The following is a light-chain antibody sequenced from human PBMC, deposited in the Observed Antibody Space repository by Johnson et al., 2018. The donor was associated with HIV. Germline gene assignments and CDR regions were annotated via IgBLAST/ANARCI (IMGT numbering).Light chain of an antibody. CDR1: SSNIGNNY. CDR2: DNN. J-gene: IGLJ1*01. Sequence: VLTQPPSVSAAPGQKVTISCSGSSSNIGNNYVSWYQQLPGTAPKLLIYDNNKRPSGIPDRFSGSKSGPSATLGITGLQTGDEADYYCGTWDSSLSAEVFGTGTKVTVL. CDR3: GTWDSSLSAEV. V-gene: IGLV1-51*01.